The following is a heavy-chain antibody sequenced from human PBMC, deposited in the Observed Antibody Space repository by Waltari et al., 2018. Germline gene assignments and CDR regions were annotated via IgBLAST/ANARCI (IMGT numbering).Heavy chain of an antibody. J-gene: IGHJ4*02. D-gene: IGHD6-6*01. CDR2: ISSSSSTI. CDR3: ARGSIAALTNFDY. V-gene: IGHV3-48*04. CDR1: GFTFSSYS. Sequence: EVQLVESGGGLVQPGGSLRLSCAASGFTFSSYSMNWVRQAPGKGLEWVSYISSSSSTIYYADSVKGRFTISRDNAKNSLYLQMNSLRAEDTAVYYCARGSIAALTNFDYWGQGTLVTVTS.